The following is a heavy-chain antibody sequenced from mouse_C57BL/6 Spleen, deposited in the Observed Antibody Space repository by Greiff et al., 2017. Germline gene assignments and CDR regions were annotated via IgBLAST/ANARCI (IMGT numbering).Heavy chain of an antibody. CDR3: AREGDYYGSGFAY. D-gene: IGHD1-1*01. CDR1: GYSITSGYD. J-gene: IGHJ3*01. Sequence: EVKLMESGPGMVKPSQSLSLTCTVTGYSITSGYDWHWIRHFPGNKLEWMGYISYSGSTNYNPSLKSRISITHDTSKNHFFLKLNSVTTEDTATYYCAREGDYYGSGFAYWGQGTLVTVSA. CDR2: ISYSGST. V-gene: IGHV3-1*01.